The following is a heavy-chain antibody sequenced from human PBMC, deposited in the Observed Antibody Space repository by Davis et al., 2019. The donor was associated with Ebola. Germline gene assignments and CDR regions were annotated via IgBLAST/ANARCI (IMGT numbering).Heavy chain of an antibody. V-gene: IGHV3-15*07. CDR1: DSTLNNAW. J-gene: IGHJ4*02. CDR3: ATGYSQHYDY. CDR2: VKSETSGGTT. Sequence: GGSLRLSCGASDSTLNNAWMNWIRQAPGKGLEWVGRVKSETSGGTTDYAAPVKGRFSISRDDSNNKVYLQMNNLKIEDTAVYYCATGYSQHYDYWGQGTLVTVSS. D-gene: IGHD5-12*01.